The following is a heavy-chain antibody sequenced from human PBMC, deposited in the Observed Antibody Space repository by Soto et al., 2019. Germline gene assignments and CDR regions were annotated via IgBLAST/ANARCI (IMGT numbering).Heavy chain of an antibody. V-gene: IGHV1-2*02. Sequence: SVKVYCKASGYTFTGYYMHWVRQAPGQGLEWMGWINPNSGGTNYAQKFQGRVTMTRDTSISTAYMELSRLRSDDTAVYYCAREPPYDYVWGSYRGTHYFDYWGQGTLVTVSS. J-gene: IGHJ4*02. CDR1: GYTFTGYY. CDR2: INPNSGGT. CDR3: AREPPYDYVWGSYRGTHYFDY. D-gene: IGHD3-16*02.